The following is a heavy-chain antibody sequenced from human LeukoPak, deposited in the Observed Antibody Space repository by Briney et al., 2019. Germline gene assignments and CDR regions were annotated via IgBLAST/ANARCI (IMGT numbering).Heavy chain of an antibody. J-gene: IGHJ2*01. V-gene: IGHV3-11*01. D-gene: IGHD3-16*01. CDR3: ARDRWGPTKSFHL. Sequence: GGSLRLSCVGSGFTFSDYVMGWIRQAPGKGLEWISYISARANTIYYADSVKGRFTISSDNAKNSLYVQLTRLSAEDTAVYFCARDRWGPTKSFHLSGRGTLVTVSS. CDR1: GFTFSDYV. CDR2: ISARANTI.